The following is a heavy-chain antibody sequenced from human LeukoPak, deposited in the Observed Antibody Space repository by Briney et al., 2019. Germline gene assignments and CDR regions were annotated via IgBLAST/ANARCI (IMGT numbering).Heavy chain of an antibody. J-gene: IGHJ4*02. CDR2: VYYSGTT. CDR1: GDSISSSTYY. Sequence: SETLSLTCTVSGDSISSSTYYWGWIRQPPGKELEWIGSVYYSGTTYSNPSLRSRVTISVDTSKSHFSLKLSSVTAADTAVYYCARQSPGMTTVTDWGQGTLVTASS. CDR3: ARQSPGMTTVTD. D-gene: IGHD4-17*01. V-gene: IGHV4-39*01.